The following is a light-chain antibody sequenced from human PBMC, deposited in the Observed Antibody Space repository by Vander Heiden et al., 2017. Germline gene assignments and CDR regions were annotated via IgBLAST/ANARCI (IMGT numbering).Light chain of an antibody. Sequence: EVVLTQSPGTLSLSPGERATLSCRASQSVSTYLGWYQQKPGQAPRLLIYGASSRATGIPDRFSGSGSGTDFTLTISRLEPEDFAVYYCQQYDSSWYTFGQGTELEIK. CDR1: QSVSTY. V-gene: IGKV3-20*01. CDR2: GAS. J-gene: IGKJ2*01. CDR3: QQYDSSWYT.